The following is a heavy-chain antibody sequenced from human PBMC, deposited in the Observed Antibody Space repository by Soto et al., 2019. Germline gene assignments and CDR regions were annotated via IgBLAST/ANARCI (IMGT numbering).Heavy chain of an antibody. D-gene: IGHD3-22*01. J-gene: IGHJ4*02. V-gene: IGHV4-39*01. Sequence: QLQLQESGPGLVKPSETLSLTCTVSGGSISSSSYYWGWIRQPPGKGLEWIGSIYYSGSTYYNPSLKSRVTISVDTSKNQFSLKLSSVTAADTAVYYCARPVHYYDRSGYYTTFDYWGQGTLVTVSS. CDR1: GGSISSSSYY. CDR3: ARPVHYYDRSGYYTTFDY. CDR2: IYYSGST.